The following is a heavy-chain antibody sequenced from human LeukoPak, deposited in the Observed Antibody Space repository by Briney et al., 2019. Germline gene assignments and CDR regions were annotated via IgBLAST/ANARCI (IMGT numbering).Heavy chain of an antibody. CDR3: ARRGLITIFGVVIIGYWYFDL. CDR1: GGSISSSSYY. CDR2: IYYSGST. Sequence: SETLSLTCTVSGGSISSSSYYWGWIRQPPGKGLEWIGSIYYSGSTYYNPSLKSRVTISVDTSKNQFSLKLSSVTAADTAVYYCARRGLITIFGVVIIGYWYFDLWGRGTLVTVSS. V-gene: IGHV4-39*01. J-gene: IGHJ2*01. D-gene: IGHD3-3*01.